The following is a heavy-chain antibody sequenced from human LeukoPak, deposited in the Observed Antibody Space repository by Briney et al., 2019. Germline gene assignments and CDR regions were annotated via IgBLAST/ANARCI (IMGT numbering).Heavy chain of an antibody. CDR3: ARRGRNSSGWQDYL. Sequence: PAETLSLTCTVSGGSISSYYWSWIRQPPGKGLEWIANIYHTGSTNYNPSLSSRVTISIDTAKNQFSLKLTSVTAADTAVYYCARRGRNSSGWQDYLWGQGTLVTVSS. D-gene: IGHD6-25*01. CDR2: IYHTGST. CDR1: GGSISSYY. V-gene: IGHV4-59*01. J-gene: IGHJ4*02.